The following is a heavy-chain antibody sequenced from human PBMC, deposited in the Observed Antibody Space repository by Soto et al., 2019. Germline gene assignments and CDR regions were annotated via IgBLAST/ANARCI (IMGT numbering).Heavy chain of an antibody. Sequence: ETLSLTCTVSGGSISSSSYYWGWIRQPPGKGLEWIGSIYYSGSTYYNPSLKSRVTISVDTSKNQFSLKLSSVTAADTAVYYCARAFYDTTGYSLDPWGQGTLVTVSS. V-gene: IGHV4-39*01. CDR1: GGSISSSSYY. CDR3: ARAFYDTTGYSLDP. CDR2: IYYSGST. J-gene: IGHJ5*02. D-gene: IGHD3-22*01.